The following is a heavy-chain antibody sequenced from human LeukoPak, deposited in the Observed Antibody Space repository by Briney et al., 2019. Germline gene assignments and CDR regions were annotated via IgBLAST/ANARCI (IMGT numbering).Heavy chain of an antibody. V-gene: IGHV3-23*01. CDR2: ISGSGGST. CDR3: AKRRFPENKIGY. D-gene: IGHD1/OR15-1a*01. J-gene: IGHJ4*02. CDR1: GFTFSSYA. Sequence: GVSLRLSCAASGFTFSSYAMSWVRQDPGKGLEWVSAISGSGGSTYYADSVKGRFTISRDNSKNTLYLQMNSLRAEDTAVYYCAKRRFPENKIGYWGQGTLVTVSS.